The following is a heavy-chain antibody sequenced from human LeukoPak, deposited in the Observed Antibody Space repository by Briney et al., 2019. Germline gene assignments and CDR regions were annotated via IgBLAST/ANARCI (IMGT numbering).Heavy chain of an antibody. J-gene: IGHJ4*02. Sequence: GGSLRLSCAASGFTFRRYSMNWVRQAPGKGLEWVSSISSSSSFIYYADSVKGRFTISRDNAKNSLYLQMNSLRAEDTAVYYCARDPPLGSCSTISCPHLDYWGQGTLVTVSS. V-gene: IGHV3-21*01. CDR1: GFTFRRYS. D-gene: IGHD2-2*01. CDR3: ARDPPLGSCSTISCPHLDY. CDR2: ISSSSSFI.